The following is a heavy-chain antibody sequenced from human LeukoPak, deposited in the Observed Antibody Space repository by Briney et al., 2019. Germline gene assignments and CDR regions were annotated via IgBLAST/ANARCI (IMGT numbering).Heavy chain of an antibody. CDR2: TYYSGST. CDR3: ARRKRGRYSLYYLDY. V-gene: IGHV4-39*01. D-gene: IGHD3-9*01. J-gene: IGHJ4*02. Sequence: PSETLSLTCTVPGDSIIRSSYYGGWIRQPPGKGLEWIGSTYYSGSTYYNPSLKSRVTISVDTSKNQFSLKLSSATADVKTVEHCARRKRGRYSLYYLDYWGQGTLVTVSS. CDR1: GDSIIRSSYY.